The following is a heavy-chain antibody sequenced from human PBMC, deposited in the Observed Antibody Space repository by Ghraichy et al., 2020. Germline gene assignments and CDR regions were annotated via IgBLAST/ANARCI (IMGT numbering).Heavy chain of an antibody. J-gene: IGHJ4*02. D-gene: IGHD2-15*01. CDR2: INAGIGNT. Sequence: ASVKVSCKASGYTFTSYPIHWVRQAPGQRLEWMGWINAGIGNTIYSQEFQGRVTMTRDMSTSTVYMELSSLRSEDTAVYYCARRQGEGYCSGGSCLRIDYWGQGTLVSVSS. CDR3: ARRQGEGYCSGGSCLRIDY. CDR1: GYTFTSYP. V-gene: IGHV1-3*03.